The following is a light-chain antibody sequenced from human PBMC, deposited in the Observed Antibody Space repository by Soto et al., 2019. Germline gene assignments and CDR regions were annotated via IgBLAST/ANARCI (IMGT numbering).Light chain of an antibody. CDR2: GAS. CDR3: QQYGSSPRT. V-gene: IGKV3-20*01. Sequence: EIVLTQSPGTLSLSPGERATLSCRASQSVSSSYLAWNQQKTGQAPRLLIYGASSRATGIPDRFSGSGSGTDFTLTISRLEPEDFAVYYCQQYGSSPRTFGQGTKVDIK. CDR1: QSVSSSY. J-gene: IGKJ1*01.